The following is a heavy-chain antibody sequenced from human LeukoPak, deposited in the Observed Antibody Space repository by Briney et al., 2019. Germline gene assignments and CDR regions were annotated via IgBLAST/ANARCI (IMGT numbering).Heavy chain of an antibody. CDR1: RFTFSSYS. CDR3: ARQSYEGGGDCEFDY. J-gene: IGHJ4*02. CDR2: ISSSSSYI. D-gene: IGHD2-21*02. Sequence: PGGSLRLSCAASRFTFSSYSMNWVRQAPGKGLEWVSSISSSSSYIYYADSVKGRFTISRDNAKNSLYLQMNSLRAEDTAVYYCARQSYEGGGDCEFDYWGQGTLVTVSS. V-gene: IGHV3-21*01.